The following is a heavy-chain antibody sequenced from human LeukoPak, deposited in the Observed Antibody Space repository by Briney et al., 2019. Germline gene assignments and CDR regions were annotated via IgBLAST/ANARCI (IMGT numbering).Heavy chain of an antibody. V-gene: IGHV3-33*01. CDR3: ASLGTGSGSYSSDY. CDR2: IWYDGSNK. Sequence: GGSLRPSCAASGFTFSSYGMHWVRQAPGKGLEWVAVIWYDGSNKYYADSVKGRFTISRDNSKNTLYLQMNSLRAEDTAVYYCASLGTGSGSYSSDYWGQGTLVTVSS. CDR1: GFTFSSYG. J-gene: IGHJ4*02. D-gene: IGHD3-10*01.